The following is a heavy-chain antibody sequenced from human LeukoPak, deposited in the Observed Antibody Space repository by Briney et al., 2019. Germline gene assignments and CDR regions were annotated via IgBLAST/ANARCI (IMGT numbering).Heavy chain of an antibody. CDR1: GFTFSSYG. D-gene: IGHD3-22*01. Sequence: GGSLRLSCAASGFTFSSYGMHWVRQAPGKGLEWVAVISYDGSNKYYADSVKGRFTISRDNSKNTLYLQMNSLRAEDTAVYYCAREPSTGDSSEFDYWGQGTLVTVSS. V-gene: IGHV3-30*03. CDR2: ISYDGSNK. J-gene: IGHJ4*02. CDR3: AREPSTGDSSEFDY.